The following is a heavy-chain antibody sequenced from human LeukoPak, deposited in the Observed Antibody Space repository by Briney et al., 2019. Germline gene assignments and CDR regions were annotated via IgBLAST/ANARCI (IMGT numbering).Heavy chain of an antibody. D-gene: IGHD6-6*01. CDR1: GFPFNTYD. Sequence: PGGSLRLSCAASGFPFNTYDMHWVRQAPGKGLEWVAVISYDGSNKYYADSVKGRFTISRDNSKNTLYLQMNSLRAEDTAVYYCARDSIASHHKFDYWGQGTLVTVSS. V-gene: IGHV3-30*19. J-gene: IGHJ4*02. CDR2: ISYDGSNK. CDR3: ARDSIASHHKFDY.